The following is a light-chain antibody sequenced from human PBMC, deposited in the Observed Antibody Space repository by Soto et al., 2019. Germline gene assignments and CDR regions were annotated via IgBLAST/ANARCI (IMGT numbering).Light chain of an antibody. CDR1: QSIRNY. Sequence: EVVLTQSPATLSLSPGERATLSCRASQSIRNYLAWYQQKPGQAPRLLIYDASNRATGIPARFSGSGSGTDFTLTISRLEPEDFAVYYCQQFSSYPLTFGGGTKVDIK. CDR3: QQFSSYPLT. J-gene: IGKJ4*01. V-gene: IGKV3-11*01. CDR2: DAS.